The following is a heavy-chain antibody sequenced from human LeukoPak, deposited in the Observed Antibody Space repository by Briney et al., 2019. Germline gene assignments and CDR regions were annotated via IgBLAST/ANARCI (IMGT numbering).Heavy chain of an antibody. D-gene: IGHD3/OR15-3a*01. V-gene: IGHV4-59*08. J-gene: IGHJ4*02. CDR2: IYYSGST. CDR3: ARHLDLFDY. Sequence: SETLSLTCTVSGDSISSYYWSWIRQPPGKGLEWIGYIYYSGSTNYNPSLKSRVTISVDTSKKQFSLKLSSVTAADTAVYYCARHLDLFDYWGQGTLVTVSS. CDR1: GDSISSYY.